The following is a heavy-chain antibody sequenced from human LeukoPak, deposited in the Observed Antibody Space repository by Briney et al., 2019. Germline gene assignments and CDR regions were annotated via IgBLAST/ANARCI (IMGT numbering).Heavy chain of an antibody. Sequence: RGSLRLSCATSGFTFGSYWMSSGRQAPGKGLEWVANIKTDGSQIYYVDSVKGRSTISRDNANRMLSLHIDSLRVEDSAIHYCARGGKLEPTALASWGQGSLVVVSS. CDR3: ARGGKLEPTALAS. J-gene: IGHJ5*02. CDR1: GFTFGSYW. D-gene: IGHD2-21*02. CDR2: IKTDGSQI. V-gene: IGHV3-7*01.